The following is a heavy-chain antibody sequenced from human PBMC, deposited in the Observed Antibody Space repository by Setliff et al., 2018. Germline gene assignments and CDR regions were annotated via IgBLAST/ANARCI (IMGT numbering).Heavy chain of an antibody. D-gene: IGHD2-8*02. Sequence: PSETLSLTCTVSGGSISSSSYYWGWIRQPPGKGLEWIGYIYYSGSTYYNPSLKSRVTISVDTSKNQFSLKLSSVTAADTALYYCTVYNTGSSKDHYWGQGTPVTVSS. V-gene: IGHV4-39*07. CDR1: GGSISSSSYY. J-gene: IGHJ4*02. CDR2: IYYSGST. CDR3: TVYNTGSSKDHY.